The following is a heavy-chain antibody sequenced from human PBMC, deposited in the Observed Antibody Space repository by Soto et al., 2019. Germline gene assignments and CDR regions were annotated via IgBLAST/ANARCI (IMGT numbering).Heavy chain of an antibody. CDR3: AKVVAAAFDY. J-gene: IGHJ4*02. V-gene: IGHV3-9*01. CDR2: ISWNSGSI. D-gene: IGHD2-15*01. Sequence: EVQLVESGGGLVQPGRSLRLSCGASGFTCDDYAMHWVRQAPGKGLEWVSGISWNSGSIGYADSVKGRFTISRDNAKNSLYLQMNSLRAEDTALYYCAKVVAAAFDYWGQGPLVTVSS. CDR1: GFTCDDYA.